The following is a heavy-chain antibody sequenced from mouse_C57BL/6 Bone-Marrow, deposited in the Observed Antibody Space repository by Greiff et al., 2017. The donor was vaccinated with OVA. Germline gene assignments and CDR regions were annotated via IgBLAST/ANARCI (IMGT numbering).Heavy chain of an antibody. J-gene: IGHJ1*03. Sequence: VQRVESGPGLVAPSQSLSITCTVSGFSLTSYAISWVRQPPGKGLEWLGVIWTGGGTNYNSALKSRLSISKDNSKSQVFLKMNSLQTDDTARYYCARNRITTVANWYFDVWGTGTTVTVSS. CDR2: IWTGGGT. D-gene: IGHD1-1*01. CDR3: ARNRITTVANWYFDV. CDR1: GFSLTSYA. V-gene: IGHV2-9-1*01.